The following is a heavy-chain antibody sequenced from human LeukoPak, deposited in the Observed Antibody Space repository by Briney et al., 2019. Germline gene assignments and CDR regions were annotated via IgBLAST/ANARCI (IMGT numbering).Heavy chain of an antibody. CDR2: IYYSGST. CDR3: ARGGVGADFDY. J-gene: IGHJ4*02. D-gene: IGHD1-26*01. Sequence: SETLSLTCTVSGGSISSYYWSWIRQPPGKGLEWIGYIYYSGSTNYNPSLKSRVTISVDTSKNQFSLKLSSVTAADTAVYYCARGGVGADFDYWGQGTLVTVSS. V-gene: IGHV4-59*01. CDR1: GGSISSYY.